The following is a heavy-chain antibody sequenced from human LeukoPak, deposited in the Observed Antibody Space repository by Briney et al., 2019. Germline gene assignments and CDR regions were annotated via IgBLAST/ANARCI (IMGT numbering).Heavy chain of an antibody. V-gene: IGHV4-39*01. CDR1: GGSITSSSYH. CDR3: ARQNQWLVRFDY. J-gene: IGHJ4*02. Sequence: SETLSLTCTVSGGSITSSSYHWSWIRQPPGKGLEWIGEINHSGSTNYNPSLKSRVTISVDTSKNQFSLKLSSVTAADTAVYYCARQNQWLVRFDYWGQGTLVTVSS. D-gene: IGHD6-19*01. CDR2: INHSGST.